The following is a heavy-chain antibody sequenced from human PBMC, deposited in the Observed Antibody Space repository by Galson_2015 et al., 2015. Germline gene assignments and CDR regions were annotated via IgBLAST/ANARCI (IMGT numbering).Heavy chain of an antibody. Sequence: SLRLSCAASGFTFSSYGMHWVRQAPGKGLEWVAVIWYDGSNKYYADSVKGRFTISRDNSKNTLYLQMNSLRAEDTAVYYCARDRDYDSSGLVYWGQGTLVTVSS. D-gene: IGHD3-22*01. CDR2: IWYDGSNK. CDR3: ARDRDYDSSGLVY. J-gene: IGHJ4*02. CDR1: GFTFSSYG. V-gene: IGHV3-33*01.